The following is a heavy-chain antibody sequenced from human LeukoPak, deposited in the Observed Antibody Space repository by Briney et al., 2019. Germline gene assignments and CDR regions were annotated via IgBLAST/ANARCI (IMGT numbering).Heavy chain of an antibody. J-gene: IGHJ3*02. D-gene: IGHD1-26*01. V-gene: IGHV3-15*01. CDR3: ATNHVVGTTNDAFDI. CDR2: FKSKTGGGAI. Sequence: GGSLRPSWAAAISTFGMAWMNWVRQAPGKGRGWVGQFKSKTGGGAIDYAAPVEGRFNISRDDSKGMLYLQMTSLKAEDAAVYYCATNHVVGTTNDAFDIWGQGTMVTVSS. CDR1: ISTFGMAW.